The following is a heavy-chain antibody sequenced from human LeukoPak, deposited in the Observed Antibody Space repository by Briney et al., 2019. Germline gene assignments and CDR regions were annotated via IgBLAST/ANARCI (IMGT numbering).Heavy chain of an antibody. V-gene: IGHV1-8*01. CDR1: GYTFTSYD. J-gene: IGHJ6*03. D-gene: IGHD3/OR15-3a*01. CDR3: ARALSWTTESYYYMAV. Sequence: ASVKVSCKASGYTFTSYDINWGRQATGQGVEWMGWMNPNSGNTRYAQKFQGRVTMTKNTSISTAYMELSSLRSEDTAVYYCARALSWTTESYYYMAVWGKGTTVTVSS. CDR2: MNPNSGNT.